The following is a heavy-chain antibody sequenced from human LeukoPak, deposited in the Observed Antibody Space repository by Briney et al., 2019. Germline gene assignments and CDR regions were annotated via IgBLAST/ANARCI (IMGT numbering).Heavy chain of an antibody. CDR2: INHSGST. CDR1: GGSFSGYY. J-gene: IGHJ3*02. V-gene: IGHV4-34*01. D-gene: IGHD3-10*01. CDR3: QAGKWYGSGSLDAFDI. Sequence: SETLSLTCAVYGGSFSGYYWSWIRQPPGKGLEWIGEINHSGSTNYNPSLKSRVTISVDTSKNQFSLKLSSVTAADTAVYYCQAGKWYGSGSLDAFDIWGQGTMVTVSS.